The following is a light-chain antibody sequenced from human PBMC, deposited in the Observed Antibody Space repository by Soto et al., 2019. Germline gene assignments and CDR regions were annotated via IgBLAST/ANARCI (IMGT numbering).Light chain of an antibody. CDR1: SRDVGAYNY. Sequence: QSVLTQPRSVSGSPGQSVTISCTGTSRDVGAYNYVSWYQQHPGKAPKLMTYDVSKRPSGVPDRFSGSKSGNTASPTISGLQAEDEADYYCCSYADNYSYVFGTGTKVTVL. V-gene: IGLV2-11*01. CDR3: CSYADNYSYV. CDR2: DVS. J-gene: IGLJ1*01.